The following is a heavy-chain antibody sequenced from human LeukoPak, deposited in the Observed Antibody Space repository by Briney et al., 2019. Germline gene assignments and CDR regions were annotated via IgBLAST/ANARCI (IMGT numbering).Heavy chain of an antibody. J-gene: IGHJ6*03. D-gene: IGHD3-16*01. Sequence: PSETLSLTCTVATASISSYCWSWIRQPAGKGLEWIGRIYTSGSNNYNPSLKSRVTMSVDTSTNQYYLRLTSVDAEDRAVYYCARYYVSRILGYYMDVWGKGTTVTVSS. CDR1: TASISSYC. V-gene: IGHV4-4*07. CDR3: ARYYVSRILGYYMDV. CDR2: IYTSGSN.